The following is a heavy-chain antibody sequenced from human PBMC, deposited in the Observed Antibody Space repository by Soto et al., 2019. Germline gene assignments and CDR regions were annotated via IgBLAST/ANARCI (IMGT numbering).Heavy chain of an antibody. J-gene: IGHJ4*02. Sequence: PGGSLRLSCAASGFTFSSYAVHWVRQAPGKGLEWVAVISYDGSNKYYADSVKGRFTISRDNSKNTLYLQMNSLRAEDTAVYYCARIGSYGIVDYWGQGTLVTVS. V-gene: IGHV3-30-3*01. CDR2: ISYDGSNK. D-gene: IGHD5-18*01. CDR1: GFTFSSYA. CDR3: ARIGSYGIVDY.